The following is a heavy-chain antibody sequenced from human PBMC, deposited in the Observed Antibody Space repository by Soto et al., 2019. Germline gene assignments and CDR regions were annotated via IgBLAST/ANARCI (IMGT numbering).Heavy chain of an antibody. CDR1: GGSISSGGYY. D-gene: IGHD3-9*01. CDR2: IYYSGST. J-gene: IGHJ5*02. Sequence: PSETLSLTCTVSGGSISSGGYYWSWIRQHPGKGLGWIGYIYYSGSTYYNPSLKSRVTISVDTSKNQFSLKLSSVTAADTAVYYCARDRRHSGLFSPGFDPWGKGTLVPVP. CDR3: ARDRRHSGLFSPGFDP. V-gene: IGHV4-31*03.